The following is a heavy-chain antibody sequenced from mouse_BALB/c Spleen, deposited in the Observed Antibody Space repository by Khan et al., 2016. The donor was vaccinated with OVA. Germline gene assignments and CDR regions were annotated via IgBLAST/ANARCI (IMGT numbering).Heavy chain of an antibody. D-gene: IGHD2-14*01. J-gene: IGHJ4*01. CDR2: INPRSGYT. Sequence: QMQLEESGAELARPGASVRMSCKASGYTFTSNTMYWIKQRPGQGLEWIGYINPRSGYTNYNQNFKDKATLTADKSSSTAYMQLSSLTSEDSSVYYCARRTTGYTMDSWGQGTSVIVSS. CDR1: GYTFTSNT. CDR3: ARRTTGYTMDS. V-gene: IGHV1-4*01.